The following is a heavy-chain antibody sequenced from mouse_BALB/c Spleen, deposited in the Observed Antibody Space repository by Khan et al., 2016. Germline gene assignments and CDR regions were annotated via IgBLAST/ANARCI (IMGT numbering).Heavy chain of an antibody. CDR3: ARSGYGNPFDY. CDR1: GYTFTNYG. V-gene: IGHV9-3*02. J-gene: IGHJ2*01. D-gene: IGHD2-10*02. Sequence: QIQLVQSGPELKKPGETVKISCKASGYTFTNYGMNWVKQAPGKGLKWMGWINTNTGEPIYAEEFKGRFAFSLETSASTAYLQINNLKNEDTATSFCARSGYGNPFDYWGQGIILTVSS. CDR2: INTNTGEP.